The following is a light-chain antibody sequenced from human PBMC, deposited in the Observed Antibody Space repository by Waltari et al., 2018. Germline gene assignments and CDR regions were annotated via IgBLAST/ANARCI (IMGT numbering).Light chain of an antibody. CDR3: QHYVSLPAT. CDR1: QSVSRS. V-gene: IGKV3-20*01. CDR2: GAS. Sequence: EIVLTQSPGPLSLSPGERATLSCRASQSVSRSLAWYQQKPGQAPRLLIYGASNRATGIPDRFSGSGSGTDFSLTISRLEPEDFAVYYCQHYVSLPATFGQGTKVEIK. J-gene: IGKJ1*01.